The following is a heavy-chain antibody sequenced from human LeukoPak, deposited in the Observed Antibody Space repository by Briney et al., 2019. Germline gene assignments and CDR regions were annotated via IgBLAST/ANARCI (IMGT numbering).Heavy chain of an antibody. Sequence: GGSLRLSCAVSGFTFSGFWMSWSREAPGKGLEWVASINSDGSEGYYADVVEGRFTISRDNAKNSLYLQINSLRAEDTAVYYCARSSYSSSSSVWGQGTMVTVSS. J-gene: IGHJ3*01. D-gene: IGHD6-6*01. CDR2: INSDGSEG. V-gene: IGHV3-7*03. CDR3: ARSSYSSSSSV. CDR1: GFTFSGFW.